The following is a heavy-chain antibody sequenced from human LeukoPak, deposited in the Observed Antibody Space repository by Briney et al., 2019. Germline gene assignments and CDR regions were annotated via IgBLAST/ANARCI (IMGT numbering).Heavy chain of an antibody. D-gene: IGHD2-8*01. J-gene: IGHJ3*02. CDR3: ARTPRPLRDAFDI. CDR2: INPSGGST. CDR1: GYTFTSYY. Sequence: ASVKVSCKASGYTFTSYYMHWVRQAPGQGLEWVGIINPSGGSTSYAQKFQGRVTMTRDTSTSTVYMELSSLRSEDTAVYYCARTPRPLRDAFDIWGQGTMVTVSS. V-gene: IGHV1-46*01.